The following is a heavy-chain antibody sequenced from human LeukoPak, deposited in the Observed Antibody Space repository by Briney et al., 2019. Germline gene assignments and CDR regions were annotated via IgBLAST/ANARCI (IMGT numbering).Heavy chain of an antibody. J-gene: IGHJ5*02. Sequence: GGSLRLSCAASGFTVSSNYMSWVRQAPGKGLEWVSVIYSGGSTYYADSVKGRFTISRDNSKNTLYLQMNSLRAEDTAVYYCARVAYDFWSGYFGWFDPWGQGTLVTVSS. CDR1: GFTVSSNY. D-gene: IGHD3-3*01. CDR3: ARVAYDFWSGYFGWFDP. V-gene: IGHV3-53*01. CDR2: IYSGGST.